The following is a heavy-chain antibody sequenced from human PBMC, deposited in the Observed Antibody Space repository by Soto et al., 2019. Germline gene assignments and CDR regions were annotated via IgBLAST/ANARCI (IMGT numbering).Heavy chain of an antibody. Sequence: QVHLQESGPGLVRTSEALSLTCTVSGDSINNYYWSWMRLPAGKGLEWIGRIYSNGKTYYNPSLKSRVSMSVDTSKNHFSLILKTVTAADTAVYYCARGGAVATTAHFDHWGQVTLVTVSS. CDR2: IYSNGKT. J-gene: IGHJ4*02. CDR3: ARGGAVATTAHFDH. V-gene: IGHV4-4*07. CDR1: GDSINNYY. D-gene: IGHD5-12*01.